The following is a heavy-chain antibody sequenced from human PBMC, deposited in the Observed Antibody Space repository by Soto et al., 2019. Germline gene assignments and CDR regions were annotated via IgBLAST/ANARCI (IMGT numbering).Heavy chain of an antibody. CDR2: IKGNGGAT. Sequence: EVQLVESGGGLVQPGGSLRLTCSPSGFTFNNFAMHWLRQAPGKGLEYVSSIKGNGGATHYADSVKGRFTISKDNSKNILFLRMSTLRPEDTALYYCVKDYGRNWNYVFDFWGQGTLVTVSP. CDR1: GFTFNNFA. D-gene: IGHD1-7*01. CDR3: VKDYGRNWNYVFDF. V-gene: IGHV3-64D*08. J-gene: IGHJ4*02.